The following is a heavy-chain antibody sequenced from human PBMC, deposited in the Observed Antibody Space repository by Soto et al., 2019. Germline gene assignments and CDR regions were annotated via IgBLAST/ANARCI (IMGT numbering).Heavy chain of an antibody. Sequence: PGGSLRLSCAASGFTFSNVWMSWLRQAPGKGPEWVGRIKNRRDGGTADYAAPVKGRSIISRDDSKNSLYLEPISLTTEDTGVYYCASFNSRDVFDLWGLGTMVTVSS. CDR1: GFTFSNVW. CDR3: ASFNSRDVFDL. V-gene: IGHV3-15*01. CDR2: IKNRRDGGTA. J-gene: IGHJ3*01.